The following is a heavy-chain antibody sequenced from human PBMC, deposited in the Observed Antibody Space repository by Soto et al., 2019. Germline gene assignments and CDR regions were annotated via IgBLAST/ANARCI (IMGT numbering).Heavy chain of an antibody. D-gene: IGHD5-18*01. V-gene: IGHV3-33*01. Sequence: VQLVESGGGVVQPGRSLRLSCAASGFTFSSYGMHWVRQAPGKGLEWVAVIWYDGSNKYYADSVKGRFTISRDNSKNTLYLQMNSLRAEDTAVYYCAREVQLWGKGNYFDYWGQGTLVTVSS. CDR3: AREVQLWGKGNYFDY. J-gene: IGHJ4*02. CDR2: IWYDGSNK. CDR1: GFTFSSYG.